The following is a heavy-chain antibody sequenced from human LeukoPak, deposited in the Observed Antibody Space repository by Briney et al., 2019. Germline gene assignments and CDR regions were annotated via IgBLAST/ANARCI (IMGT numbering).Heavy chain of an antibody. CDR3: ASERAYQLQYPSPFDY. CDR1: GFTFSSYA. Sequence: GGSLRLSCAASGFTFSSYAMHWVRQAPGKGLEWVAVISYDGSNKYYADSVKGRFTISRDSSKNTLSLQMNSLRAEDTAVYYCASERAYQLQYPSPFDYWGQGTMVTVSS. D-gene: IGHD2-2*02. CDR2: ISYDGSNK. V-gene: IGHV3-30-3*01. J-gene: IGHJ3*01.